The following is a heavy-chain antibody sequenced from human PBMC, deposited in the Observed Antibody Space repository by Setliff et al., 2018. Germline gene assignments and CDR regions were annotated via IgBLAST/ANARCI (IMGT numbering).Heavy chain of an antibody. CDR3: ARHTIAMSTIISYFDY. Sequence: KPSETLSLTCTVSSGSISSDNYYWGWIRQPPGKGLEWIGTLSYNGNAYYTPSLKSRVTISIDTSKNQFSLKLSSVTAADTAVYYCARHTIAMSTIISYFDYWGQGTLVTSPQ. CDR1: SGSISSDNYY. J-gene: IGHJ4*02. CDR2: LSYNGNA. D-gene: IGHD3-10*01. V-gene: IGHV4-39*01.